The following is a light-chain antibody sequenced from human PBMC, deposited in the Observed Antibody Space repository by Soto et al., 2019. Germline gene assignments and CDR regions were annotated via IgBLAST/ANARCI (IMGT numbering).Light chain of an antibody. J-gene: IGKJ4*01. Sequence: EILLTQSPATLSLSPGERATLSCRASQSVIRSLTWYQQKPGQAPRLLIYDASNRATGIPARFSGSGSGTDFTLTITCLEPEDFAVYYCQQRTDWPLTFGGGTKVEIK. CDR1: QSVIRS. CDR3: QQRTDWPLT. V-gene: IGKV3-11*01. CDR2: DAS.